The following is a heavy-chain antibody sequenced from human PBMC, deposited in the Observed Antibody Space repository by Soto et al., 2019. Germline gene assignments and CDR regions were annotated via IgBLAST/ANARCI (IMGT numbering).Heavy chain of an antibody. CDR2: IYSGGST. D-gene: IGHD6-6*01. J-gene: IGHJ4*02. V-gene: IGHV3-66*01. CDR1: GFTVSSNY. Sequence: GGSLRLSCAASGFTVSSNYMSWVRQAPGKGLEWVSVIYSGGSTYYADSVKGRFTISRDNSKNTLYLQMNSLRAEDTAVYYCAREYSSSPVFDYWGQGTLVTVSS. CDR3: AREYSSSPVFDY.